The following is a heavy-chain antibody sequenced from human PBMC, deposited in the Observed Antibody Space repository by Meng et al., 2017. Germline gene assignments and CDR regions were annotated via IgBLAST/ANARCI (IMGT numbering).Heavy chain of an antibody. D-gene: IGHD3-22*01. CDR2: ISSSGSTI. CDR1: GFTFSSYE. J-gene: IGHJ4*02. Sequence: GESLKISCAASGFTFSSYEMNWVRQAPGKGLEWVSYISSSGSTIYYADSVKGRFTISRDNAKNSLYLQMNSLRAEDTAVYYCASGGYYYDSSSARDYRGQGTLVTVSS. CDR3: ASGGYYYDSSSARDY. V-gene: IGHV3-48*03.